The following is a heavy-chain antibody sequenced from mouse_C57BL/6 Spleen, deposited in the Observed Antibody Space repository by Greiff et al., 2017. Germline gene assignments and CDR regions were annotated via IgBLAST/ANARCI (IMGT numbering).Heavy chain of an antibody. CDR2: ISDGGSYT. V-gene: IGHV5-4*03. CDR3: ARANYYASYYFDY. D-gene: IGHD1-1*01. CDR1: GFTFSSYA. J-gene: IGHJ2*01. Sequence: EVKVVESGGGLVKPGGSLKLSCAASGFTFSSYAMSWVRQTPEKRLEWVATISDGGSYTYYPDNVKGRFTISRDNAKNNLYLQMSHLKSEDTAMYYCARANYYASYYFDYWGQGTTLTVSS.